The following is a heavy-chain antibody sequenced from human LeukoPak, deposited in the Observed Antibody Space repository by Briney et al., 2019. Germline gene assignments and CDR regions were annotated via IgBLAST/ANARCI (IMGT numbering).Heavy chain of an antibody. J-gene: IGHJ3*02. CDR3: ARVYPTYYYGSGSYAFDI. CDR1: GGSFSGYY. CDR2: INHSGST. V-gene: IGHV4-34*01. D-gene: IGHD3-10*01. Sequence: SETLSLTCAVYGGSFSGYYWSWIRQPPGKGLEWIGEINHSGSTNYNPSLKSRVTISVDTSKNQFSLKLCSVTAADTAVYYCARVYPTYYYGSGSYAFDIWGQGTMVTVSS.